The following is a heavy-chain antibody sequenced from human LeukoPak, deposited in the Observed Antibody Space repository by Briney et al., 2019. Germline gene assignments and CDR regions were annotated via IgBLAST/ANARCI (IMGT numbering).Heavy chain of an antibody. D-gene: IGHD2-15*01. CDR2: INHSGST. CDR3: ARVQHCSGGSCYRIYYYYYGMDV. Sequence: SETLSLTCAVYGGSFSGYYWSWIRQPPGKGLEWIGGINHSGSTNYNPSLKSRVTISVDTSKNQFSLKLSSVTAADTAVYYCARVQHCSGGSCYRIYYYYYGMDVWGQGTTVTVSS. CDR1: GGSFSGYY. J-gene: IGHJ6*02. V-gene: IGHV4-34*01.